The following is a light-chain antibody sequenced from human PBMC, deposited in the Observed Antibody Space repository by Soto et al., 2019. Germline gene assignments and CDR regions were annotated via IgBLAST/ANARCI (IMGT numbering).Light chain of an antibody. V-gene: IGLV2-14*01. CDR1: SSDVGGYIY. Sequence: QSVLTQPASVSGSPGQSITISCTGTSSDVGGYIYVSWYQQHPGKAPKLMIYDVTSRPSGVSYRFSGSKSGNTASLTISGLQSEDEADYYCAAWDDSLTGPVFGTGTKVTVL. J-gene: IGLJ1*01. CDR3: AAWDDSLTGPV. CDR2: DVT.